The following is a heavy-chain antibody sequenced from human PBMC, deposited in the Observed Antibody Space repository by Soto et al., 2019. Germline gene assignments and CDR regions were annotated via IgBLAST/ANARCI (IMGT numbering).Heavy chain of an antibody. CDR2: IYYSGST. V-gene: IGHV4-59*01. D-gene: IGHD5-18*01. J-gene: IGHJ5*01. Sequence: SETLSLTCTVSGGSISSYYWSWIRQPPGKGLEWIGYIYYSGSTNYNPALKSRVTISVDTSKSQFSLKLSSVTAADTAVYYCAKDFGYNSAYVRGFVSWGQGTLVTGS. CDR3: AKDFGYNSAYVRGFVS. CDR1: GGSISSYY.